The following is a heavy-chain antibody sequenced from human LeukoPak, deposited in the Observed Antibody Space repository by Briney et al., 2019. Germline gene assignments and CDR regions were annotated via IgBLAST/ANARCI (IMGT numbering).Heavy chain of an antibody. CDR2: IDRDGSPT. J-gene: IGHJ4*02. CDR3: ARGVSGNYGKFDY. CDR1: GFTFSAYW. Sequence: GRSLRLSCAASGFTFSAYWMHWVRQAPGEGLVWVSRIDRDGSPTSYADSVKGRFTISRDNAKNTLYLQMNSLRDEDTAVYYCARGVSGNYGKFDYWGQGTLVTVSS. D-gene: IGHD1-26*01. V-gene: IGHV3-74*01.